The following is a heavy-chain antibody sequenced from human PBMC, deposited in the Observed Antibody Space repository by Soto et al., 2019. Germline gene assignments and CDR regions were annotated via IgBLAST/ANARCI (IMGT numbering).Heavy chain of an antibody. CDR2: IYYSGST. CDR1: GGSISSGGYY. V-gene: IGHV4-31*03. D-gene: IGHD2-21*02. Sequence: QVQLQESGPGLVKPSQTLSLTCTVSGGSISSGGYYWSWIRQHPGKGLEWIGYIYYSGSTYYNPSLKRRVTIPVXTXQNQFSLKLSSVTAADTAVYYCARVCGGDCHYGMDVWGQGTTVTVSS. J-gene: IGHJ6*02. CDR3: ARVCGGDCHYGMDV.